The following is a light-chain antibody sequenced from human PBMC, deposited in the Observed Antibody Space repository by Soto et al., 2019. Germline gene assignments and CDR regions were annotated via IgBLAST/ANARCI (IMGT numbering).Light chain of an antibody. Sequence: QSVLTQPASVSGSPGQSITISCTGTSSDVGGYNYVSWYQQHPGKAPKLMIYDVSDRPSGISNRFSGSKSGNTASLTISGLQTEDEADYYCTSYKSGMTNVFGSGTKVTVL. CDR2: DVS. J-gene: IGLJ1*01. V-gene: IGLV2-14*03. CDR3: TSYKSGMTNV. CDR1: SSDVGGYNY.